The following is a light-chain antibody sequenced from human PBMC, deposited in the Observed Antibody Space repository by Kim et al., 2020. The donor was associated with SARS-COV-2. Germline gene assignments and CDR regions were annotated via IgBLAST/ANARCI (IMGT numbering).Light chain of an antibody. CDR3: LQHSTYPIT. J-gene: IGKJ5*01. CDR1: QDIRND. V-gene: IGKV1-17*01. Sequence: ASVGDRVTITCRASQDIRNDLGWYQQNPGRAPKRMIYGASSLQSGVPSRFSGSGSGTEFTLTISSVQPEDFATYFCLQHSTYPITFGQGTRLEIK. CDR2: GAS.